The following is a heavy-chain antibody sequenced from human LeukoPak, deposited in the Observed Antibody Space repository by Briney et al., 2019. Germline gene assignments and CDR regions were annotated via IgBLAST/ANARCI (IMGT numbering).Heavy chain of an antibody. Sequence: PSETLSLTCAVSGYSISSGYYWGWIRQPPGKGLEWIGSIYHSGSTYYNPSLKSRATISVDTSKNQFSLKLSSVTAADTAVYYCARHSPYSSSWYGSDYWGQGTLVTVSS. CDR1: GYSISSGYY. J-gene: IGHJ4*02. V-gene: IGHV4-38-2*01. CDR3: ARHSPYSSSWYGSDY. CDR2: IYHSGST. D-gene: IGHD6-13*01.